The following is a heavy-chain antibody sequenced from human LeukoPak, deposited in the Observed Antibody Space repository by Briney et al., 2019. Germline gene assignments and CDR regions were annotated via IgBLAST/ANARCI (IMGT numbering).Heavy chain of an antibody. J-gene: IGHJ4*02. CDR3: ARFKGGTGFDY. Sequence: SETLSLTCAVSGGSITATDFDWAWIRQPPGQGFEWIATISSSGKAYYYPSLMSRVTISVDTSKNQFSLDVTSVTAADTGLFYCARFKGGTGFDYWGRGILVIVS. CDR1: GGSITATDFD. V-gene: IGHV4-39*01. D-gene: IGHD1-26*01. CDR2: ISSSGKA.